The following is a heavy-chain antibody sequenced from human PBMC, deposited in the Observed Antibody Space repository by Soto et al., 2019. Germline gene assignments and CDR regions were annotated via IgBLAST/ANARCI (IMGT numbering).Heavy chain of an antibody. CDR1: GGNLSSSSYY. V-gene: IGHV4-39*01. CDR2: IYYSGST. J-gene: IGHJ6*03. CDR3: SRHTGDPTTYYYYYMDV. D-gene: IGHD2-8*02. Sequence: SEPLSLTCPVAGGNLSSSSYYWGWIRKPPGKGLEWIGSIYYSGSTYYNPSLKSRVTISVDTSKNQFSLKLSSVTAADTAVYYCSRHTGDPTTYYYYYMDVWGKGTMVTVSS.